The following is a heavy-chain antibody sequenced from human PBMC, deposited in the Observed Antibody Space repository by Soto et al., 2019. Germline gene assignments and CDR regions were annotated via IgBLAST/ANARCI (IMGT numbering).Heavy chain of an antibody. V-gene: IGHV4-34*01. J-gene: IGHJ3*02. CDR2: INHSGST. Sequence: SETLSLTCAVYGGSFSGYYWSWIRQPPGKGLEWIGEINHSGSTNYNPSLKSRVTISVDTPKNLFSLKMRSVTAADTAVYYCATWTDSYDSSGPQALNAFDIWGQGTMVTVSS. D-gene: IGHD3-22*01. CDR3: ATWTDSYDSSGPQALNAFDI. CDR1: GGSFSGYY.